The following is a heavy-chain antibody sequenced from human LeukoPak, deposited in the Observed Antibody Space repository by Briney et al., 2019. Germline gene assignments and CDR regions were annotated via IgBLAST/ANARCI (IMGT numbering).Heavy chain of an antibody. V-gene: IGHV4-38-2*02. CDR1: GYSISSTYY. CDR3: ATCVRGTTDFDY. D-gene: IGHD1-1*01. Sequence: SETLSLTCTVSGYSISSTYYWGWIRQPPGKGLEWIGRVHHSGSTYYNPSLKSRVTISVDTSKSQFSMNLSSVTAADTAVYYCATCVRGTTDFDYWGQGTLVTVSS. CDR2: VHHSGST. J-gene: IGHJ4*02.